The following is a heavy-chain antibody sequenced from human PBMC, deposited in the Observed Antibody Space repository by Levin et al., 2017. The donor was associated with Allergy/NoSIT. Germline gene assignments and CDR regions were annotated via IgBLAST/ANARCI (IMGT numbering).Heavy chain of an antibody. Sequence: SETLSLTCAVYGGSFSGYYWSWIRQPPGKGLEWIGEINHSGSTNYNPSLKSRVTISVDTSKNQFSLKLSSVTAADTAVYYCARRRYYYGSGNWFDPWGQGTLVTVSS. CDR3: ARRRYYYGSGNWFDP. J-gene: IGHJ5*02. CDR2: INHSGST. CDR1: GGSFSGYY. D-gene: IGHD3-10*01. V-gene: IGHV4-34*01.